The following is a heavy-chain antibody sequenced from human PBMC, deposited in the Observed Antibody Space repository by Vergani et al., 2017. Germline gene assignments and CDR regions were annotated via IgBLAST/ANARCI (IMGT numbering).Heavy chain of an antibody. CDR2: IWYDGSNK. CDR1: GFTFSSYG. J-gene: IGHJ6*03. D-gene: IGHD5/OR15-5a*01. CDR3: ARDSVYPSDYYYYYMDV. Sequence: QVQLVESGGGVVQPGRSLRLSCAASGFTFSSYGMHWVRQAPGKGLEWVAVIWYDGSNKYYADSVKGRFTISRDNSKNTLYLQMNSLRAEDTAVYYCARDSVYPSDYYYYYMDVWGKGTTVTVSS. V-gene: IGHV3-33*08.